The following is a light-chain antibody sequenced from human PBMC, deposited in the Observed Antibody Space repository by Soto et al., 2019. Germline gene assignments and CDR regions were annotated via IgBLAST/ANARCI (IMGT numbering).Light chain of an antibody. J-gene: IGKJ4*01. CDR3: QQYKSYPLT. V-gene: IGKV1-5*03. CDR2: KAS. CDR1: QSISSW. Sequence: DSQRTQTPFTLSASVGDRVTVTCRASQSISSWLAWYQQKPGKAPNLLIYKASTLESGVPSRFSGSGSGTEFTLTISSVQPDDFATYYCQQYKSYPLTFGGGTKVDIK.